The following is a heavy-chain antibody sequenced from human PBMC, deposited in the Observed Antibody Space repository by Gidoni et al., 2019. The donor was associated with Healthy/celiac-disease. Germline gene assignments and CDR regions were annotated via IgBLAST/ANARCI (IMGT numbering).Heavy chain of an antibody. CDR3: ARHGSSVQYYFDY. J-gene: IGHJ4*02. V-gene: IGHV4-39*01. D-gene: IGHD1-1*01. CDR2: IYYSGST. Sequence: QLQLQESGPGLVKPSENLSLTCTVSGGSISSSSYYWGWIRQPPGKGLEWIGSIYYSGSTYYNPSLKSRVTISVDTSKNQFSLKLSSVTAADTAVYYCARHGSSVQYYFDYWGQGTLVTVSS. CDR1: GGSISSSSYY.